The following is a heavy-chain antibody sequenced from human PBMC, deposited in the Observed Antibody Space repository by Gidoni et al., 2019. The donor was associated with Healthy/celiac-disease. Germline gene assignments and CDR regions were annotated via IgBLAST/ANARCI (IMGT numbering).Heavy chain of an antibody. V-gene: IGHV4-34*01. CDR2: INHSGST. CDR3: ARGGGVVVPAAMTRWFDP. Sequence: QVQLQQWGAGLLKPSETLSLTCAVYGRSFSGYYWSWIRQPPGKGLEWIGEINHSGSTNYNPSLKSRVTISVDTAKNQFSLKLSSVTAADTAVYYCARGGGVVVPAAMTRWFDPWGQGTLVTVSS. J-gene: IGHJ5*02. D-gene: IGHD2-2*01. CDR1: GRSFSGYY.